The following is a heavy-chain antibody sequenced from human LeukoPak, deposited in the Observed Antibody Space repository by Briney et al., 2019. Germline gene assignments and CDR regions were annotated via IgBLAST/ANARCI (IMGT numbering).Heavy chain of an antibody. CDR2: INHSGST. J-gene: IGHJ5*02. CDR1: GGSFSGYY. D-gene: IGHD7-27*01. CDR3: ARLNWGSGWFDP. V-gene: IGHV4-34*01. Sequence: PSETLSLTCAVYGGSFSGYYWSWIRQPPGKGLGWIGEINHSGSTNYNPSLKSRVTISVDTSKNQLSLKLSSVTAADTAVYYCARLNWGSGWFDPWGQGTLVTVSS.